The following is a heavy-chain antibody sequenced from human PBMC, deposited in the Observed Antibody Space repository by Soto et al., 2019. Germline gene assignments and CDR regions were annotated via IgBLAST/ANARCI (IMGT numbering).Heavy chain of an antibody. CDR1: GYSFTTSW. J-gene: IGHJ5*01. V-gene: IGHV5-51*01. CDR2: IYPRDSDT. CDR3: ARLRSGNWFDP. Sequence: GESLKISCKASGYSFTTSWIGWVRQMPGKGLEWMGMIYPRDSDTRYSPSFQGQVTISADKSISTAYLQWSSLKASDTAMYYCARLRSGNWFDPWGQGTLVTVSS. D-gene: IGHD3-16*02.